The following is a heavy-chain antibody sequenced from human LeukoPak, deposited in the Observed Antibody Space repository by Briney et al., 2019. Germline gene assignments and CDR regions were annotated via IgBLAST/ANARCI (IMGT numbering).Heavy chain of an antibody. CDR2: ISGSGGST. CDR3: AKGSRFGVVTTLDY. Sequence: PGGSLGLSCAASGFTFSSYAMSWVRQAPGKGLEWVSAISGSGGSTYYADSVKGRFTISRDNSKNTLYLQMNSLRAEDTAVYYCAKGSRFGVVTTLDYWGQGTLVTVSS. CDR1: GFTFSSYA. V-gene: IGHV3-23*01. D-gene: IGHD3-3*01. J-gene: IGHJ4*02.